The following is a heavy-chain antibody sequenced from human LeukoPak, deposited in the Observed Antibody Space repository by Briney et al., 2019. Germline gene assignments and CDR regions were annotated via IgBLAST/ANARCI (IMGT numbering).Heavy chain of an antibody. J-gene: IGHJ6*02. CDR2: IDWDDDK. CDR1: GFSLSTSGMC. D-gene: IGHD3-22*01. V-gene: IGHV2-70*11. Sequence: SGPALVKPTQTLTLTCTFSGFSLSTSGMCVSWIRQPPGKALEWLARIDWDDDKYYSTSLKTRLTISKDTSKNQVVLTMTNMDPVDTATYYCARIHSSGRTFYGMDVWGQGTTVTVSS. CDR3: ARIHSSGRTFYGMDV.